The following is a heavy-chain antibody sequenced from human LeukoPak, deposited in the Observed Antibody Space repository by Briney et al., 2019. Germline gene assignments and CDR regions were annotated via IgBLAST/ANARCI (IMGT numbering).Heavy chain of an antibody. CDR1: GGTFSSYA. V-gene: IGHV1-69*13. J-gene: IGHJ6*02. CDR3: ASRVGTAYCGGDCYWALEHTHYYYYYGMDV. D-gene: IGHD2-21*02. Sequence: GASVKVSCKASGGTFSSYAISWVRQAPGQGLEWMGGIIPIFGTANYARKFQGRVTITADESTSTAYMELSSLRSEDTAVYYCASRVGTAYCGGDCYWALEHTHYYYYYGMDVWGQGTTVTVSS. CDR2: IIPIFGTA.